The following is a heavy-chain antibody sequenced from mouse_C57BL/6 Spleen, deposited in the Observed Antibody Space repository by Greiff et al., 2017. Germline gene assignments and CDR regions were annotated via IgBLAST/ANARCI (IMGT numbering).Heavy chain of an antibody. D-gene: IGHD2-2*01. V-gene: IGHV1-64*01. CDR3: AREGGYDDAMDY. CDR1: GYTFTSYW. J-gene: IGHJ4*01. Sequence: VQLQQPGAELVKPGASVKLSCKASGYTFTSYWMHWVKQRPGQGLEWIGMIHPNSGSTNYNEKFKSKATLTVDKSSSTDYMQLSSLTSEDSAVYYCAREGGYDDAMDYWGQGTSVTVSS. CDR2: IHPNSGST.